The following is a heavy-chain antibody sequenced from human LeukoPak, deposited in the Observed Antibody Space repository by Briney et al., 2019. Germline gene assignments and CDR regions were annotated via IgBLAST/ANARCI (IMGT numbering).Heavy chain of an antibody. V-gene: IGHV1-46*01. D-gene: IGHD1-26*01. CDR2: INPSGGST. Sequence: ASVKVSCKASGYTFTSYYMHWVRQAPGQGLEWMGIINPSGGSTSYAQKFQGRVTMTRDTSASTVYMELSSLKSEDTAVYYCARDSPISGSYYGGLGYWGQGTLVTVSS. CDR1: GYTFTSYY. CDR3: ARDSPISGSYYGGLGY. J-gene: IGHJ4*02.